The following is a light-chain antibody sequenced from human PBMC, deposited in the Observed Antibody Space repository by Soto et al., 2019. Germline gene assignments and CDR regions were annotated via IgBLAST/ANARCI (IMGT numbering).Light chain of an antibody. V-gene: IGKV1-5*03. Sequence: DVEMTQSPSTLPTSIGDRVTINCRASQNVSNWLALYQQKPGKAPKLLIYKTSRLESGFPSRFIASGSGTDFSLTSNSLQSDGFATYFCQQYSKESTFGQGTKLEIK. CDR1: QNVSNW. J-gene: IGKJ2*01. CDR2: KTS. CDR3: QQYSKEST.